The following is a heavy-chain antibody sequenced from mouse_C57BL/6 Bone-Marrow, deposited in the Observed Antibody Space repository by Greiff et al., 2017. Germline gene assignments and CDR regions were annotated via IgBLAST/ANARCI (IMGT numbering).Heavy chain of an antibody. CDR3: ARRITTVVATPFDY. V-gene: IGHV1-55*01. Sequence: QVQLQQPGAELVKPGASVKMSCKASGYTFTSYWITWVKQRPGQGLEWIGDIYPGSGSTNYNEKFKSKATLTVDTSSSTAYMQLSSLTSEDSAVYYCARRITTVVATPFDYWSKGTTLTVSS. J-gene: IGHJ2*01. CDR2: IYPGSGST. CDR1: GYTFTSYW. D-gene: IGHD1-1*01.